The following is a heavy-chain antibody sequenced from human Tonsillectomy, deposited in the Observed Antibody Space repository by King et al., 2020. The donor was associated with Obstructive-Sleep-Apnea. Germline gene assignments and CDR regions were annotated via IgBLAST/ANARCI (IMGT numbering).Heavy chain of an antibody. CDR1: VGSISSYY. CDR2: IYYSGNT. CDR3: ARNYYDSSGPYLGANYFDY. V-gene: IGHV4-59*01. J-gene: IGHJ4*02. Sequence: VQLQESGPGLVKPSETLSLTCTVSVGSISSYYWSWIRQPPGKGLEWIGYIYYSGNTNYNPSLKSLVTITVDTSKNQFSLKLSSVTAADTAVYYFARNYYDSSGPYLGANYFDYWGQGTLVTVSS. D-gene: IGHD3-22*01.